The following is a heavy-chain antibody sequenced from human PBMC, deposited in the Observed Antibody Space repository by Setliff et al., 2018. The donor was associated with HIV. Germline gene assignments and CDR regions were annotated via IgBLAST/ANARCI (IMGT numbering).Heavy chain of an antibody. J-gene: IGHJ4*02. CDR2: IYYSGST. D-gene: IGHD2-15*01. V-gene: IGHV4-39*01. Sequence: SETLSLTCTVSGGSIISSTYFWGWIRQPPGKGLECIGNIYYSGSTSYNPSLKSRVTISVDTSKNQFSLKLSSVTAADTAVYYCARLLVAGMLFDYWGQGTRVTVSS. CDR1: GGSIISSTYF. CDR3: ARLLVAGMLFDY.